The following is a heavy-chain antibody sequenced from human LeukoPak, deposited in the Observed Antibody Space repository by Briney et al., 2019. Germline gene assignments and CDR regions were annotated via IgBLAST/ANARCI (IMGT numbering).Heavy chain of an antibody. J-gene: IGHJ4*02. CDR1: GFTFSSYA. D-gene: IGHD3-22*01. V-gene: IGHV3-30-3*01. CDR3: ARGSDQDYYDSSFDY. Sequence: GGSLRLSCAASGFTFSSYAMHWVRQAPGKGLEWVAVISYDGSNKYYADSVKGRFTTSRDNSKNTLYLQMNSLRAEDTAVYYCARGSDQDYYDSSFDYWGQGTLVTVSS. CDR2: ISYDGSNK.